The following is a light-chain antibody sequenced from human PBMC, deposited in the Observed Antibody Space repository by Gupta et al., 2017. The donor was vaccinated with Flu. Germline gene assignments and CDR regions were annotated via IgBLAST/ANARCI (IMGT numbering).Light chain of an antibody. CDR1: NIGSKS. V-gene: IGLV3-21*02. Sequence: GSNIGSKSVHWYQQKPGQAPVLVVYDDSDRPSGIPERFSGSNSGNTATLTISRVEAGDEADYYCQVWDSSSDHLYVFGTGTMLTVL. CDR2: DDS. J-gene: IGLJ1*01. CDR3: QVWDSSSDHLYV.